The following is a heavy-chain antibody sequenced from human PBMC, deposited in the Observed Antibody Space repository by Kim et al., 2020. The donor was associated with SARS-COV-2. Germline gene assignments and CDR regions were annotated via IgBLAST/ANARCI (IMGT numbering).Heavy chain of an antibody. CDR2: IYPGDSDT. V-gene: IGHV5-51*01. D-gene: IGHD3-22*01. CDR1: GYSFTSYW. J-gene: IGHJ4*02. CDR3: ARGNYDSSGYYRTLGDY. Sequence: GESLKISCKGSGYSFTSYWIGWVRQMPGKGLEWMGIIYPGDSDTRYSPSFQGQVTISADKSISTAYLQWSSLKASDTAMYYCARGNYDSSGYYRTLGDYWGQGTLVTVSS.